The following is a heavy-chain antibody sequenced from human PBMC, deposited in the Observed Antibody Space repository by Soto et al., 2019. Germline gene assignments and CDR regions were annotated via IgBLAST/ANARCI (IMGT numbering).Heavy chain of an antibody. V-gene: IGHV1-46*01. J-gene: IGHJ6*02. CDR3: AREAAELRFLEWLFDYYYYGMDV. CDR1: GYTFTSYY. D-gene: IGHD3-3*01. Sequence: ASVKVSCKASGYTFTSYYMHWVRQAPGQGLEWMGIINPSGGSTSYAQKFQGRVTMTRDTSTSTVYMELSSLRSEDTAVYYCAREAAELRFLEWLFDYYYYGMDVWGQGTTVTVSS. CDR2: INPSGGST.